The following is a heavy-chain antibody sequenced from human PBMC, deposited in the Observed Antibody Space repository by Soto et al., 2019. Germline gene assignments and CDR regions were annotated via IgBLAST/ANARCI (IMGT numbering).Heavy chain of an antibody. V-gene: IGHV1-69*01. D-gene: IGHD6-13*01. CDR2: IVPVFPSV. Sequence: QVQLVQSGAEVKRPGSSVKVSCKASGGAFSNYAIYWVRQAPGQGLEWLGAIVPVFPSVYYAPKFQGRLTITADASTNTVYTMLTSLKSEDTAVYYCAREMPSTAAAYFYYGLDVWGQGTSVTVSS. J-gene: IGHJ6*02. CDR1: GGAFSNYA. CDR3: AREMPSTAAAYFYYGLDV.